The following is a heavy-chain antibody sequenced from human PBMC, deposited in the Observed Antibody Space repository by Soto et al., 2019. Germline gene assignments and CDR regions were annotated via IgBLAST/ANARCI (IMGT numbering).Heavy chain of an antibody. J-gene: IGHJ4*02. CDR2: ISRNGGST. CDR1: GFTFRSYA. V-gene: IGHV3-64*01. Sequence: EVQVVESGGGLVQPGGSLRLSCAASGFTFRSYAMHWVRQAPGKGLEYVSTISRNGGSTYYANSVKGRFTISRDNSTNTLYLQMGSLRAADMAVYYCAREGGSYDFDYWGQGNLVSVSS. CDR3: AREGGSYDFDY. D-gene: IGHD1-26*01.